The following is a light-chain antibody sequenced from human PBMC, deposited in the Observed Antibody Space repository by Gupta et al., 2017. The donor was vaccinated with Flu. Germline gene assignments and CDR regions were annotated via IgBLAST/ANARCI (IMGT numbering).Light chain of an antibody. Sequence: GYRVTITCRASQGISTHLTWYQKKPGKAPKLLMYDASILQSGVPSRFSGSGSETEFTLTISSLQPEDFATYYCQQQNIYPRTFGQGTKVEI. CDR3: QQQNIYPRT. V-gene: IGKV1-9*01. CDR1: QGISTH. CDR2: DAS. J-gene: IGKJ1*01.